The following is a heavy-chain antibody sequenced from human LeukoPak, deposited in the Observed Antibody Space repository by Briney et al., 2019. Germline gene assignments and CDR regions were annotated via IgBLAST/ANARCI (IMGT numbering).Heavy chain of an antibody. J-gene: IGHJ4*02. CDR3: ARAIRYQLLSDY. CDR1: GYTFTGYY. CDR2: INPNSGGT. Sequence: ASVKVSCKASGYTFTGYYMHWVRQAPGQGLEWMGWINPNSGGTNYAQKFQGRVTMTRDTSTATAYLELSGLTSEDTAVYYCARAIRYQLLSDYWGQGTLVTVSS. V-gene: IGHV1-2*02. D-gene: IGHD2-2*01.